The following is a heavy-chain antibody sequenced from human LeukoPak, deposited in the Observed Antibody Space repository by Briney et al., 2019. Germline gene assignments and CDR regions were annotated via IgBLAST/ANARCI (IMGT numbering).Heavy chain of an antibody. J-gene: IGHJ4*02. V-gene: IGHV4-59*11. CDR3: ARESEMATIRTFDY. Sequence: SETLSLTCIVSGGSINNHYWTWIRQTPGKGLEWIGDIHYTGTTKYNPSLKSRVTISIDTSKNQFSLKLSSVTAADTAVYYCARESEMATIRTFDYWGQGTLVTVSS. CDR1: GGSINNHY. D-gene: IGHD5-24*01. CDR2: IHYTGTT.